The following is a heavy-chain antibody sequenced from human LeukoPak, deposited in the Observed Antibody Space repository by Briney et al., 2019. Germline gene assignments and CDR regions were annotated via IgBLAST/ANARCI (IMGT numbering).Heavy chain of an antibody. J-gene: IGHJ3*02. V-gene: IGHV4-59*08. D-gene: IGHD3-22*01. CDR3: ARPMIVGSKGAFYI. Sequence: SETLSLTCTVSGGSISSYYWSWIRQPPGKGLEWIGNIYFTGNTNYNPSLKSRATISVDTSKIQFSLRLNSVTAADTAVYYCARPMIVGSKGAFYIWGQGTMVTVSS. CDR2: IYFTGNT. CDR1: GGSISSYY.